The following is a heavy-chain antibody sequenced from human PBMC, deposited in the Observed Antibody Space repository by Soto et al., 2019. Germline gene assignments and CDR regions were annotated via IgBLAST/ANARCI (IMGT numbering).Heavy chain of an antibody. CDR1: GFTFSSCG. Sequence: GGSLRLSCAASGFTFSSCGMHWVRQAPGKGLEWVAVIWYDGSNKYYADSVKGRFTISRDNSKNTLYLQMNSLRAEDTAVYYCARGGDTAMVTNFDYWGQGTLVTVSS. V-gene: IGHV3-33*01. CDR3: ARGGDTAMVTNFDY. CDR2: IWYDGSNK. D-gene: IGHD5-18*01. J-gene: IGHJ4*02.